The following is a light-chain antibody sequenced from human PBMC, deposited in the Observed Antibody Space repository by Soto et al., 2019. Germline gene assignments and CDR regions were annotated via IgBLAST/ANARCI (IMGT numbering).Light chain of an antibody. CDR3: SSSTTTSWV. CDR2: GVS. V-gene: IGLV2-14*01. J-gene: IGLJ1*01. CDR1: SSDVGNYNY. Sequence: QSVLTQPASVSGSPGQSVTISCTGTSSDVGNYNYVSWYQHHPGKAPKLMIYGVSNRPSGVSNRFSGSKSGNTASLTISGLQAEDEADYYCSSSTTTSWVFGTGTKLTVL.